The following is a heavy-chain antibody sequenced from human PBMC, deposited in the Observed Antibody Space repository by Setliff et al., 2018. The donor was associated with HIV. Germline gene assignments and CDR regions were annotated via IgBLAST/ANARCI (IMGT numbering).Heavy chain of an antibody. Sequence: ASVKVSCKASGGAFISHTFTWVRQAPGQGLEWMGIINPAGNPTSYAQKFQGRVTMTRDTSISTAYMEVSRLRSEDTAVYYCARDFGGYCSSMSCPGLFDPWGQGTLVTVSS. CDR2: INPAGNPT. CDR1: GGAFISHT. D-gene: IGHD2-2*01. V-gene: IGHV1-2*02. CDR3: ARDFGGYCSSMSCPGLFDP. J-gene: IGHJ5*02.